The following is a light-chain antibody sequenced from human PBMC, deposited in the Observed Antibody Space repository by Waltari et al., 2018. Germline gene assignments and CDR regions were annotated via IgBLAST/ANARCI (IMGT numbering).Light chain of an antibody. J-gene: IGLJ3*02. CDR1: RSNIRSNY. CDR3: AAWDDSLSGLV. Sequence: SVLTHPPSASGTPGQKVTISCNGSRSNIRSNYVYGYQQFPGTAPKLLIFKNNQRPSGVPDRFSDSKSGTSASLAINGLRSEDEADYYCAAWDDSLSGLVLGGGTKVTVL. CDR2: KNN. V-gene: IGLV1-47*01.